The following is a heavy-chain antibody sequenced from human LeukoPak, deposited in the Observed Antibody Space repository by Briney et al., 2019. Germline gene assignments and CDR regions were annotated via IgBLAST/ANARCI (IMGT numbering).Heavy chain of an antibody. CDR2: IYSSGDT. Sequence: SETLSLTCTVSGDSISSYYWSWIRQPAGKGLEWIGRIYSSGDTNYNPSLKSRVTMSVDTSKNQFSLNLGSVTAADTAVYYCARELRSTWNDFDYWGQGTLVTVSS. CDR3: ARELRSTWNDFDY. J-gene: IGHJ4*02. CDR1: GDSISSYY. D-gene: IGHD6-13*01. V-gene: IGHV4-4*07.